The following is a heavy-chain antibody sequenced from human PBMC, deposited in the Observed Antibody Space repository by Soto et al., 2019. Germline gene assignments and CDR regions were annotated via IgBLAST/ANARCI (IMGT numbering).Heavy chain of an antibody. J-gene: IGHJ4*02. CDR2: ISYDGINQ. V-gene: IGHV3-30-3*01. Sequence: QVQLVESGGGVVQPGRSLRLSCAASGFTFSSHAMHWVRQAPGKGLEWVAFISYDGINQHYADSVKGRFTISRDNSENTLYLQMNSLRGEDTAMYYCARDLGACKFDYWGQGTQVTVSS. CDR3: ARDLGACKFDY. D-gene: IGHD3-16*01. CDR1: GFTFSSHA.